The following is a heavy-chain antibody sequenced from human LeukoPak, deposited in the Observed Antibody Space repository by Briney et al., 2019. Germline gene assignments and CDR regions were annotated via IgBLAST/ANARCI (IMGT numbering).Heavy chain of an antibody. V-gene: IGHV1-69*13. Sequence: SVKVSCKASGGTFSSYAISWVRQAPGQGLEWMGGIIPIFGTANYAQKFQGRVTITADESTSTAYMELSSLRSEDTAVYYCARSTRYYYDSSGYSSDYWGQGTLVTVSS. J-gene: IGHJ4*02. CDR1: GGTFSSYA. CDR2: IIPIFGTA. CDR3: ARSTRYYYDSSGYSSDY. D-gene: IGHD3-22*01.